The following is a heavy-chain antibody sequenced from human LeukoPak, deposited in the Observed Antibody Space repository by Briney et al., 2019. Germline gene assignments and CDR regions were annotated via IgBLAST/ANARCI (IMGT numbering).Heavy chain of an antibody. CDR1: GYTFTSYD. Sequence: ASVKVSCTASGYTFTSYDINWVRQATGQGLEWMGWMNPNSGNTGYAQKFQGRVSMTRNTSISTAYMELSSLRSEDTAVYYCARWPMNGYYRNWFDPWGQGTLVTVSS. J-gene: IGHJ5*02. CDR3: ARWPMNGYYRNWFDP. CDR2: MNPNSGNT. D-gene: IGHD3-9*01. V-gene: IGHV1-8*01.